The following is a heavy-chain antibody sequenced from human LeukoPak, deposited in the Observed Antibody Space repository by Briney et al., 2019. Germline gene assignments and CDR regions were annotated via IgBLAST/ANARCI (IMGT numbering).Heavy chain of an antibody. CDR1: GFTFSSYS. CDR3: ARGRPGYSFDY. J-gene: IGHJ4*02. V-gene: IGHV3-21*04. Sequence: GGSLRLSCAASGFTFSSYSMNWVRQAPGKGLEWVSSISSSSSYIYYADSVKGRFTISRDSSKNTLYFQMSSLRAGDTAMYYCARGRPGYSFDYWGQGTLVTVSS. D-gene: IGHD1-14*01. CDR2: ISSSSSYI.